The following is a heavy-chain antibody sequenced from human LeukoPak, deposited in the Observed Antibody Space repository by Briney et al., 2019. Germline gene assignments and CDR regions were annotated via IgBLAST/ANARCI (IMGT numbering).Heavy chain of an antibody. D-gene: IGHD3-16*01. Sequence: SETLSLTCTVSGGSINNYFWSWIRQSPGKGLEWIGYIYYHGNTNYNPSLKSRVIISLDTSRTQFSLQLNSVTAADTAVYYCARVGRGDHTWGSYYCDHWGQGTLVSVSS. CDR3: ARVGRGDHTWGSYYCDH. V-gene: IGHV4-59*01. J-gene: IGHJ4*02. CDR1: GGSINNYF. CDR2: IYYHGNT.